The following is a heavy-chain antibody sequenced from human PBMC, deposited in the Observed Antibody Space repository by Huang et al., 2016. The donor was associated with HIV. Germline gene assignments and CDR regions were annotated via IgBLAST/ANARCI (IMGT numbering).Heavy chain of an antibody. Sequence: QGQLVESGGGVVRTGRSLRLSFAASGFSFSNDAVHWVRQAPGKRLEWVTIISNDGTTTYYANSVKGRFTISRDNCKNTLYLQMNRLRGDDTAVYYCTREYTVSGAFDIWGQGTMVTVSS. CDR1: GFSFSNDA. V-gene: IGHV3-30-3*01. J-gene: IGHJ3*02. CDR2: ISNDGTTT. D-gene: IGHD4-4*01. CDR3: TREYTVSGAFDI.